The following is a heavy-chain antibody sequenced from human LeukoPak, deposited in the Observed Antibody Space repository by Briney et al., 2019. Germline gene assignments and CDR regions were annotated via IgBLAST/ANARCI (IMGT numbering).Heavy chain of an antibody. CDR1: GFPFSSYW. J-gene: IGHJ4*02. Sequence: PGGSLRLSCVASGFPFSSYWVTWVRQAPGKGLEWVANIKQDGSKKSYVDSAKGRFTISRDNAKNSLYLQMNSLRAEDTAIYYCTRVGYIDEGIDYWGQGTLVTVSS. D-gene: IGHD5-24*01. V-gene: IGHV3-7*04. CDR3: TRVGYIDEGIDY. CDR2: IKQDGSKK.